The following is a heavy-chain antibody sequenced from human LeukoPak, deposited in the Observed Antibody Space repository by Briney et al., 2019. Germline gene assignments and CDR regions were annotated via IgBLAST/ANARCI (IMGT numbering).Heavy chain of an antibody. J-gene: IGHJ4*02. CDR1: GFTFPDYG. V-gene: IGHV3-20*04. CDR2: VDLNGGST. D-gene: IGHD3-10*01. Sequence: GGSLRLSCAASGFTFPDYGMSWVRLAPGKGLEWVSGVDLNGGSTHYADSVRGRFTISRDNAKNSLYLQMNTLRAEDTALYYCARLFNFYGSGTYYPFDSWGQGALVTVSS. CDR3: ARLFNFYGSGTYYPFDS.